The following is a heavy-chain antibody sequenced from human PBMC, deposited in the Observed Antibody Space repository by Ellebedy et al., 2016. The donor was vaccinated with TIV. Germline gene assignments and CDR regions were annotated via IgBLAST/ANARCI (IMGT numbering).Heavy chain of an antibody. CDR2: IKQDGSEK. D-gene: IGHD3-10*01. CDR1: GISFNDYW. V-gene: IGHV3-7*03. CDR3: TREGRVGCDY. Sequence: AGSLRLSXVVSGISFNDYWMDWVRQAPGKGLEWVANIKQDGSEKYSVDSVKGRFTISRDNAKKSLYLQMSSLTVDDTAVYYCTREGRVGCDYWGQGTLVTVSS. J-gene: IGHJ4*02.